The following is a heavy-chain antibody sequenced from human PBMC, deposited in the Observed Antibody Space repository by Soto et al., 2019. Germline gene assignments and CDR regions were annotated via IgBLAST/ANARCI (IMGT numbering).Heavy chain of an antibody. J-gene: IGHJ4*02. CDR1: GGSISSGGYY. V-gene: IGHV4-31*03. CDR2: IYYSGST. CDR3: ARGNIVVVPAALPFDY. Sequence: PSETLSLTCTVSGGSISSGGYYWSWIRQHPGKGLEWIGYIYYSGSTYYNPSLKSRVTISVDTSKNQFSLKLSSVTAADTAVYYCARGNIVVVPAALPFDYWGQGTLVTVSS. D-gene: IGHD2-2*01.